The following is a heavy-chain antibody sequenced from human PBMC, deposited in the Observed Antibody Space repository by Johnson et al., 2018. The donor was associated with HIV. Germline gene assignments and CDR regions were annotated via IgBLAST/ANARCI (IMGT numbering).Heavy chain of an antibody. D-gene: IGHD5-24*01. CDR2: IKQDGSAK. J-gene: IGHJ3*01. Sequence: VQLVESGGGLVQPGGSLRLSCAASGFTFSLYWMTWVRQAPGKGLEWVANIKQDGSAKNYVDSVKGRFTISRDNAKNSLYLQMNSLRAEDTAVYYCAREMATIRGYAFDVWGHGSLVTVSS. CDR1: GFTFSLYW. CDR3: AREMATIRGYAFDV. V-gene: IGHV3-7*04.